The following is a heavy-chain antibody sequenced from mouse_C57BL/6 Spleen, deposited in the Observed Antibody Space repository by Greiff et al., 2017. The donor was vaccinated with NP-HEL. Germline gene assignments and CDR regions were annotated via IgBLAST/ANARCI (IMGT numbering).Heavy chain of an antibody. J-gene: IGHJ4*01. CDR1: GFTFSSYA. Sequence: EVKLMESGGGLVKPGGSLKLSCAASGFTFSSYAMSWVRQTPEKRLEWVATISDGGSYTYYPDNVKGRFTISRDNAKNNLYLQMSHLKSEDTAMYYCARDPLPYQKGAMDYWGQGTSVTVSS. CDR2: ISDGGSYT. V-gene: IGHV5-4*01. CDR3: ARDPLPYQKGAMDY. D-gene: IGHD2-12*01.